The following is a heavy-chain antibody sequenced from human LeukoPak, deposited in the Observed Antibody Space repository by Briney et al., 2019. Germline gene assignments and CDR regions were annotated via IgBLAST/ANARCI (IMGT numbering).Heavy chain of an antibody. CDR2: ISSSSSTI. V-gene: IGHV3-48*01. D-gene: IGHD4/OR15-4a*01. CDR3: ARDTLGEGEDANYAVYYFDY. J-gene: IGHJ4*02. Sequence: GGSLRLSCAASGFTFSTYSMNWVRQAPGKGLEWVSYISSSSSTIYYADSVKGRFTISRDNAKNSLYLQMNSLRADDTAVYYCARDTLGEGEDANYAVYYFDYWGQGTVVTVSS. CDR1: GFTFSTYS.